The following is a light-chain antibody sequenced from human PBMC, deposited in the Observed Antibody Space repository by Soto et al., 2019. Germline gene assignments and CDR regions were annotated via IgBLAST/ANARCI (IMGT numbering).Light chain of an antibody. V-gene: IGLV2-8*01. CDR1: SSDIGGYNY. CDR3: NSYAGSKTVL. Sequence: QSALTQPPSASGSPGQSVTISCTGTSSDIGGYNYVSWYQQHPGKVPNLMIYEASERPSGAPDRFSGSKSGNTSSLTVSGLQAEDEGDYYCNSYAGSKTVLFGGGTKLTVL. J-gene: IGLJ2*01. CDR2: EAS.